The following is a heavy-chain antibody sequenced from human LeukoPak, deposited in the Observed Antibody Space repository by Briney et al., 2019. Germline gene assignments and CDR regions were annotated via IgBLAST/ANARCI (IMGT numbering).Heavy chain of an antibody. J-gene: IGHJ4*02. CDR1: GESIISSYF. Sequence: SETLSPTCTVSGESIISSYFWSWIRQPAGKGLEWIGRIYNTGSTDFNPSLKSRVTMSVDTSKNQFSLKLSSVTAADTAVYYCAKYASGSLVVWGQGTLVTVSS. D-gene: IGHD3-10*01. CDR3: AKYASGSLVV. CDR2: IYNTGST. V-gene: IGHV4-4*07.